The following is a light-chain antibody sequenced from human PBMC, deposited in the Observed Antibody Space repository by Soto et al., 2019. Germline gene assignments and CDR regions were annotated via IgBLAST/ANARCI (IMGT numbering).Light chain of an antibody. V-gene: IGKV1-6*01. CDR2: AAS. Sequence: ALQMTQSPSSLSASVGDRVTITCRASQGMRNDLGWYQQKPGKAPKLLIYAASSLQSGVPSRFSGSGSGTDFTLTISSLQPEDFATYYCLQEYNYPWTFGQGNKVAIK. CDR3: LQEYNYPWT. J-gene: IGKJ1*01. CDR1: QGMRND.